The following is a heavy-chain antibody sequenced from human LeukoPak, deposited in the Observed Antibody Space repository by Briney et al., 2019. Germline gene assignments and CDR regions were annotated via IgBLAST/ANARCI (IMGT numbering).Heavy chain of an antibody. D-gene: IGHD5-24*01. Sequence: GGSLRLSCAASGFTFDEYAMHWVRQAPGKGLEWVSGISWNSGSKGYAGSVKGRFTISRDNAKNSLYLQMNSLRAEDTAVYYCARGDIEMATIPFDYWGQGTLVTVSS. J-gene: IGHJ4*02. CDR3: ARGDIEMATIPFDY. V-gene: IGHV3-9*01. CDR2: ISWNSGSK. CDR1: GFTFDEYA.